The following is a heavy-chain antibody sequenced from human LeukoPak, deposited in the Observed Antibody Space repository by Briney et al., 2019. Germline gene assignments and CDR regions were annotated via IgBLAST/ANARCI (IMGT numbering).Heavy chain of an antibody. V-gene: IGHV1-24*01. D-gene: IGHD1-20*01. CDR1: GYTLTELS. J-gene: IGHJ4*02. Sequence: ASVKVSFKVSGYTLTELSMHWVRQAPGKGLEWMGGFVPEDGETIYAQKFQGRVTMTEDTSTDTAYMELSSLRSEDTAVYYCATPPRRFNWNDKEFDYWGQGTLVTVSS. CDR2: FVPEDGET. CDR3: ATPPRRFNWNDKEFDY.